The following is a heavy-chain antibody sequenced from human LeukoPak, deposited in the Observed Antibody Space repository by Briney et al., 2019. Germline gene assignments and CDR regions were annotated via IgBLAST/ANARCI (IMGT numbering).Heavy chain of an antibody. CDR2: INPNSGGT. J-gene: IGHJ4*02. V-gene: IGHV1-2*02. CDR1: GYTFTGYY. D-gene: IGHD6-19*01. Sequence: ASVKVSCKASGYTFTGYYMHWVRKAPGQELEWMGWINPNSGGTNYAQKFQGRVTMTRDTSISTAYMELSRLRSDDTAVYYCARGSSGWRSLDYWGQGTLVTVSS. CDR3: ARGSSGWRSLDY.